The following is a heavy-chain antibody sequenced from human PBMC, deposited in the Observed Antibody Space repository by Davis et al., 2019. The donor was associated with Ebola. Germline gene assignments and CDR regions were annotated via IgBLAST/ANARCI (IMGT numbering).Heavy chain of an antibody. D-gene: IGHD6-13*01. CDR2: INHSGST. J-gene: IGHJ3*02. V-gene: IGHV4-34*08. Sequence: SQTLSLTCAVYGGTFSDYYYYWIRQTPGKGLEWIGEINHSGSTNYNPSLKSRVTISVDPSKNQFSLKLSSVTAADTAVYYCARRRIAAASHRAFDIWGQGTMVTVSS. CDR1: GGTFSDYY. CDR3: ARRRIAAASHRAFDI.